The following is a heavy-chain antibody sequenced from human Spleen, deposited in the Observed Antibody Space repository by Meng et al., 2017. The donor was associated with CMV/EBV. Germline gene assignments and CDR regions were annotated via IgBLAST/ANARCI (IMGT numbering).Heavy chain of an antibody. CDR2: MNPNSGNT. J-gene: IGHJ6*02. CDR3: ARFSLVVPAAIGYYGMDV. V-gene: IGHV1-8*03. Sequence: ASVKVSCKASGYTFTSYDINWVRQATGQGLEWMGWMNPNSGNTGYAQKFQGRVTITRNTSISTAYMELSSLRSEDTAVYYCARFSLVVPAAIGYYGMDVWGQGTTVTVSS. D-gene: IGHD2-2*01. CDR1: GYTFTSYD.